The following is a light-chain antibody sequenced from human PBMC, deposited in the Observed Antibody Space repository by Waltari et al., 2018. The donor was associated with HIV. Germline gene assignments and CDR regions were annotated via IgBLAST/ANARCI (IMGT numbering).Light chain of an antibody. J-gene: IGKJ2*03. V-gene: IGKV3-11*01. Sequence: EIVLTQSPATLSLSPGERATLSCRASQSVGRYLAWYQQRPGQAPRLLIYDASNRATGIPVRFIGSGAGTDFTLTISSLEPEDFALYYCQQRTNWPPYSFGQGTKLEIK. CDR2: DAS. CDR1: QSVGRY. CDR3: QQRTNWPPYS.